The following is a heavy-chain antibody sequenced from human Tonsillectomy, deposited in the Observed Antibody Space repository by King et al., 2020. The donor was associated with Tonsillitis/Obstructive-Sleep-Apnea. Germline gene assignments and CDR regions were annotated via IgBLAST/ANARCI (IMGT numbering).Heavy chain of an antibody. CDR2: IYYSGST. CDR3: AKEALDAFDI. J-gene: IGHJ3*02. V-gene: IGHV4-59*01. CDR1: GDSISSYY. Sequence: QLQESGPGLVKPSETLSLTCTVSGDSISSYYWSWIRQPPGKGLEWIGYIYYSGSTKYNPSLKSRVTISVDTSNNQFSLKLSSVTAADTAVYYCAKEALDAFDIWGQGTMVTVSS.